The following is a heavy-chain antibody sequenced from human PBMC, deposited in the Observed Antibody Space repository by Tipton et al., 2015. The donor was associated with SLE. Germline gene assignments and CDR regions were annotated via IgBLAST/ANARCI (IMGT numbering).Heavy chain of an antibody. V-gene: IGHV4-31*03. CDR3: ARGGAVYYYYYYMDV. D-gene: IGHD3-10*01. CDR1: GGAISSGAYY. CDR2: IYYSGRT. Sequence: TLSLTCSVSGGAISSGAYYWGWIRQHSGKDLEWIGYIYYSGRTYYNPSLKSRVAMSVDTSKNQFSLKLSSVTAADTAVYYCARGGAVYYYYYYMDVWGKGTTVTVSS. J-gene: IGHJ6*03.